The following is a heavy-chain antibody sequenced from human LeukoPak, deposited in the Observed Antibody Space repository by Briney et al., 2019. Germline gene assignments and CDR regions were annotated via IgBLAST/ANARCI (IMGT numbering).Heavy chain of an antibody. CDR1: EFTFTTYG. CDR2: IYYDGSNI. V-gene: IGHV3-33*01. D-gene: IGHD1-1*01. CDR3: ARDWKTNSFDY. Sequence: GGSLRLSCAASEFTFTTYGMHWVRQAPGRGLEWVAFIYYDGSNIHYADYVKGRFTISRDISKNTLYLQMDSLRAEDTAIYYCARDWKTNSFDYWGQGTLVTVSS. J-gene: IGHJ4*02.